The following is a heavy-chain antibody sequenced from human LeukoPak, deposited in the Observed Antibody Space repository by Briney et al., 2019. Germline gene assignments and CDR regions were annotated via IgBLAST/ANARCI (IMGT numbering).Heavy chain of an antibody. V-gene: IGHV4-34*01. CDR2: INHSGST. J-gene: IGHJ5*02. CDR3: AVSSLRPYNWFDP. CDR1: GGSFSGYY. Sequence: SETLSLTCAVYGGSFSGYYWSWIRQPPGKGLEWIGEINHSGSTNYNPSPKSRVTISVDTSKNQFSLKLSSVTAADTAVYYCAVSSLRPYNWFDPWGQGTLLTVSS. D-gene: IGHD6-6*01.